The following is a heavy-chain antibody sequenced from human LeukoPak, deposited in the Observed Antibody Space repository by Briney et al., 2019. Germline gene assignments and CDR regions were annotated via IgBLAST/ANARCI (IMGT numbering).Heavy chain of an antibody. CDR1: GGAFSGYY. CDR3: ASGVWNLGYGMDV. D-gene: IGHD1-1*01. V-gene: IGHV4-34*01. CDR2: INHSGST. Sequence: SETLSLTCAVYGGAFSGYYWSWVRQPPGKGLEGIREINHSGSTNYNPSLKSRVTISVDTSKTQSSLKLTSVTAEDTAVYYCASGVWNLGYGMDVWGQGTTVTV. J-gene: IGHJ6*02.